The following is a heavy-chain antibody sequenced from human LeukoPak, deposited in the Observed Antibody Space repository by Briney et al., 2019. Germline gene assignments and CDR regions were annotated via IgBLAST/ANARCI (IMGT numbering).Heavy chain of an antibody. CDR2: INWNGGDT. CDR1: GSNFEDYG. CDR3: AKSSGSVRHFYYYYMDV. V-gene: IGHV3-20*04. Sequence: GGSLRLSCADSGSNFEDYGMSWVRQAPGKGLEWVSGINWNGGDTDYADSVKGRFTISRDNAKNSLYLQMNSLRAEDTALYYCAKSSGSVRHFYYYYMDVWGKGTTVTVSS. D-gene: IGHD1-26*01. J-gene: IGHJ6*03.